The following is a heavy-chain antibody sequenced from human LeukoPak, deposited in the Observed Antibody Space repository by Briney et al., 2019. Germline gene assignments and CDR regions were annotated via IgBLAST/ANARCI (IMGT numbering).Heavy chain of an antibody. CDR2: IYRSGIT. Sequence: SETLSLTCAVSGGSISSSNWWSWVRQPPGKGLEWIGEIYRSGITKYNPSLKSRVTISVDKSKNQFSLKLSSVTAADTAVYYCARVSSGATTVDYWGQGTLVTVSS. V-gene: IGHV4-4*02. J-gene: IGHJ4*02. D-gene: IGHD1-26*01. CDR1: GGSISSSNW. CDR3: ARVSSGATTVDY.